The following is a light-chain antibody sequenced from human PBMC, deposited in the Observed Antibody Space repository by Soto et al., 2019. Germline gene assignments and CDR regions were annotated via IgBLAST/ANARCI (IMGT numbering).Light chain of an antibody. J-gene: IGKJ5*01. Sequence: EVVITQSPATLSVSPGETASLSCRASQSVSSNLAWYQQKPGQTPRLLIYGASTRATGIPARFSGSGSGTEFTLTISSLKSEDFAVYYCQQYNKWPLITFGQGTRLEIK. CDR3: QQYNKWPLIT. CDR2: GAS. V-gene: IGKV3-15*01. CDR1: QSVSSN.